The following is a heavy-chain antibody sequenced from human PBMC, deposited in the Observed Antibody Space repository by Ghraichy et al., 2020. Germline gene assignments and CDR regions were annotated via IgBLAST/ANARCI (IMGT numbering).Heavy chain of an antibody. V-gene: IGHV1-69*06. CDR1: GGTFSSYA. D-gene: IGHD5-18*01. CDR2: IIPIFGTA. J-gene: IGHJ6*03. CDR3: ARDHLEPGYSYTAGYYYMDV. Sequence: SVKVSCKASGGTFSSYAISWVRQAPGQGLEWMGGIIPIFGTANYEQKFQGRVTITADKSTSTAYMELSSLRSEDTAVYYCARDHLEPGYSYTAGYYYMDVWGKGTTVTVSS.